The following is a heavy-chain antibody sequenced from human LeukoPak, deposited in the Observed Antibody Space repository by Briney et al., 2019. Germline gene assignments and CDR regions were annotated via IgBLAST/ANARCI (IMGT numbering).Heavy chain of an antibody. CDR3: ARDSLGYYDSSGYYPSNYYYYMDV. V-gene: IGHV1-18*01. Sequence: GASVKVSCKASGYTFTSYGISWVRRAPGQGLEWMGWISAYNGNTNYAQKLQGRVTMTTDTSTSTAYMELRSLRSDDTAVYYCARDSLGYYDSSGYYPSNYYYYMDVWGKGTTVTVSS. J-gene: IGHJ6*03. CDR2: ISAYNGNT. CDR1: GYTFTSYG. D-gene: IGHD3-22*01.